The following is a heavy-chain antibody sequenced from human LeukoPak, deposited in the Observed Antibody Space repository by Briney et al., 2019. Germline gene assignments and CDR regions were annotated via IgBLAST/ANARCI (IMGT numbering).Heavy chain of an antibody. J-gene: IGHJ3*02. Sequence: GGSLRLSCAASGFTFSSYAMSWVRQAPGKGLEWVSAVSGSGGSTYYADSVKGRFTISRDNSKDTLYLQMNSLRAEDTAVYYCATPYYYGSGDAFDIWGQGTMVTVSS. CDR1: GFTFSSYA. CDR3: ATPYYYGSGDAFDI. V-gene: IGHV3-23*01. CDR2: VSGSGGST. D-gene: IGHD3-10*01.